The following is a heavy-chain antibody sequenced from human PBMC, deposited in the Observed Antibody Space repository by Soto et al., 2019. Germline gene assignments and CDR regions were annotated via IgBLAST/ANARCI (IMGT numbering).Heavy chain of an antibody. D-gene: IGHD3-9*01. J-gene: IGHJ6*02. V-gene: IGHV3-21*06. CDR3: ARLVASETGYGMDV. CDR1: VFIVSSHN. Sequence: GSLRLSCAASVFIVSSHNMNWVRQAPGKGLEWVSSITGSSSYIFYADSVKGRFTISRDNAKNTVYLQVNSLRAEDTGVYYCARLVASETGYGMDVWGQGTTVTVSS. CDR2: ITGSSSYI.